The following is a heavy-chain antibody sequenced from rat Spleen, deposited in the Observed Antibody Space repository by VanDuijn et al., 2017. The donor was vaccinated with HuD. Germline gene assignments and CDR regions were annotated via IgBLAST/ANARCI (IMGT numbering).Heavy chain of an antibody. CDR1: GFTFSNYG. CDR3: ARHNSGYGVMDA. CDR2: LSYDGGST. D-gene: IGHD4-3*01. J-gene: IGHJ4*01. V-gene: IGHV5S23*01. Sequence: EVQLVESGGGLVQPGRSLKLSCAASGFTFSNYGMAWVRQAPKKGLEWVAYLSYDGGSTYYRDPVKGRFTISRDNAKSTLYLQMDSLRSEDTATYYCARHNSGYGVMDAWGQGASVTVSS.